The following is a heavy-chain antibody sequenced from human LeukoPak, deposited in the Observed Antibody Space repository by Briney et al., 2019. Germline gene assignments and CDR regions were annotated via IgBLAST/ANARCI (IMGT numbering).Heavy chain of an antibody. V-gene: IGHV1-69*06. J-gene: IGHJ3*02. CDR2: IIPIFGTT. CDR1: GGTFNSYA. D-gene: IGHD2-2*01. Sequence: SVKVSCKASGGTFNSYAISWVRQAPGQGLEWMGGIIPIFGTTNYARKFRGRVTLTADKSTRTAYMELSSLRSEDTAVYYCARVYCSSTSCPYAFDIWGQGTMVTVSS. CDR3: ARVYCSSTSCPYAFDI.